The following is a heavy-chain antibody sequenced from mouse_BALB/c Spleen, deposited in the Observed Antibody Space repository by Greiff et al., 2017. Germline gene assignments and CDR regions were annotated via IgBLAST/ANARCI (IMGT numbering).Heavy chain of an antibody. V-gene: IGHV5-9*03. D-gene: IGHD2-4*01. J-gene: IGHJ2*01. CDR1: GFTFSSYT. CDR3: ARYDYEGNY. Sequence: EVKLVESGGGLVKPGGSLKLSCAASGFTFSSYTMSWVRQTPEKRLEWVATINSDGGSTYYPDTMERRFIISRDNTKKTLYLQMSSLRSEDTALYYCARYDYEGNYWGQGTTLTVSS. CDR2: INSDGGST.